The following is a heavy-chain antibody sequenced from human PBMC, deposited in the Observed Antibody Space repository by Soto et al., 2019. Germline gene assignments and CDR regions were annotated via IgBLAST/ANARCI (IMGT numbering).Heavy chain of an antibody. CDR2: IYYSGST. CDR1: GGSLSSYH. J-gene: IGHJ4*02. V-gene: IGHV4-59*01. CDR3: ARLASSGWLIFWYFDY. Sequence: ASGTLSLTCPVSGGSLSSYHWSWVPPPPGKGLEWIGYIYYSGSTNYNPSLKSRVTISVDTSKNQFSLKLSSVTAADTAVYYCARLASSGWLIFWYFDYWGQGTLVTVSS. D-gene: IGHD6-19*01.